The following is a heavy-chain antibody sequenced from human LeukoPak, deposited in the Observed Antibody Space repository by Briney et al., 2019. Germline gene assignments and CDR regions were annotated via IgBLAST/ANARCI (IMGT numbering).Heavy chain of an antibody. CDR3: ARDEGIVVVVAATLSYYYYMDV. CDR2: ISGSGGST. CDR1: GFTFSSYA. Sequence: PGGSLRLSCAASGFTFSSYAMGWVRQAPGKGLEWVSAISGSGGSTYYADSVKGRFTISRDNSKNTLYLQMNSLRAEDTAVYYCARDEGIVVVVAATLSYYYYMDVWGKGTTVTVSS. V-gene: IGHV3-23*01. D-gene: IGHD2-15*01. J-gene: IGHJ6*03.